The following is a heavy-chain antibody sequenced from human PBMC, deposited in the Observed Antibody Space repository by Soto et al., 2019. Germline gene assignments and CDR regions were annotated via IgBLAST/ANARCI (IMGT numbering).Heavy chain of an antibody. D-gene: IGHD7-27*01. CDR2: IYYRGNT. CDR3: ARHSKKTGDFDYYYGMDV. V-gene: IGHV4-59*08. J-gene: IGHJ6*02. CDR1: GGSMSPYY. Sequence: SETLSLTCTVSGGSMSPYYWSWIRQAPGKGLEWIANIYYRGNTNYNPSLESRVTISVDTSKNQFPLKLNSMTAADTAVYYCARHSKKTGDFDYYYGMDVWGQGTTVTV.